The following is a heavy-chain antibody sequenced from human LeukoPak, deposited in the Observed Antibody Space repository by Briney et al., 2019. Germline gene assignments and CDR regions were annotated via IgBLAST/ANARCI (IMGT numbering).Heavy chain of an antibody. CDR2: IKQDGSAI. Sequence: GGSLRLSCAASGFTLSSYWMSWVRQAPGKGLEWVANIKQDGSAIYYVDSVKGRFTISRDNAKNSLYLQMNSLRAEDTAVYYCARCGVGVAAAAANCWGQGTLLTVSS. CDR3: ARCGVGVAAAAANC. J-gene: IGHJ4*02. D-gene: IGHD6-13*01. CDR1: GFTLSSYW. V-gene: IGHV3-7*01.